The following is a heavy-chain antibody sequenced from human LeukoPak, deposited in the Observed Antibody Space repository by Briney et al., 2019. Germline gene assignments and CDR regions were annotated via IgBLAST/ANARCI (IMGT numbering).Heavy chain of an antibody. CDR3: ARAKSGSSARY. Sequence: GGYLRLSCAASGFTFSSYWMSWVRQAPGKGLEWVANIKQDGSEKYYVDSVKGRFTISRDNAKNSLYLHMNSLRAEDTALYYCARAKSGSSARYWGQGTLVTVSS. J-gene: IGHJ4*02. V-gene: IGHV3-7*01. D-gene: IGHD1-26*01. CDR1: GFTFSSYW. CDR2: IKQDGSEK.